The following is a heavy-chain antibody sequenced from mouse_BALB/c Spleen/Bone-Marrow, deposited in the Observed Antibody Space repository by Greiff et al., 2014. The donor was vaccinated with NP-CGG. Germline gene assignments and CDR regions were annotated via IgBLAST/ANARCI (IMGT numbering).Heavy chain of an antibody. D-gene: IGHD1-1*01. J-gene: IGHJ3*01. CDR2: IDPANGNT. CDR3: ASYYYGSSYGFAD. Sequence: VQLKESGAELVKPGASVKLSCTASGFNIKDTYMHWVKQRPEQGLEWIGRIDPANGNTKYDPKFQGKATITADTSSNTAYLQLSSLTSEDTADYYCASYYYGSSYGFADWGPGTLVTVSA. CDR1: GFNIKDTY. V-gene: IGHV14-3*02.